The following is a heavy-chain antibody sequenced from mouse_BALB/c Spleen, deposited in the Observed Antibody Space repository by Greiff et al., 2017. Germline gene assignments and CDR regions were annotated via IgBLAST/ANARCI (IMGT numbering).Heavy chain of an antibody. Sequence: EVQLVESGGGLVKPGGSLKLSCAASGFTFSSYAMSWVRQSPEKRLEWVAEISSGGSYTYYPDTVTGRFTISRDNAKNTLYLEMSSLRSEDTAMYYCARGYYGSSYSWFAYWGQGTLVTVSA. CDR3: ARGYYGSSYSWFAY. CDR1: GFTFSSYA. D-gene: IGHD1-1*01. V-gene: IGHV5-9-4*01. CDR2: ISSGGSYT. J-gene: IGHJ3*01.